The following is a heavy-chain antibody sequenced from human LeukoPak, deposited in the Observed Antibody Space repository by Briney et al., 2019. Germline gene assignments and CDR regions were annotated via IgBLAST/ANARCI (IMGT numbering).Heavy chain of an antibody. Sequence: TGGSLRLSCAASGFTFSSYSMNWVRQAPGKALEWVSSISSSSSYIYYADSVKGRFTISRDNAKNSLYLQMNSLRAEDTAVYYCARDCSSTSCPAFTLYYYYGMDVWGQGTTVTVSS. J-gene: IGHJ6*02. D-gene: IGHD2-2*01. CDR2: ISSSSSYI. CDR3: ARDCSSTSCPAFTLYYYYGMDV. CDR1: GFTFSSYS. V-gene: IGHV3-21*01.